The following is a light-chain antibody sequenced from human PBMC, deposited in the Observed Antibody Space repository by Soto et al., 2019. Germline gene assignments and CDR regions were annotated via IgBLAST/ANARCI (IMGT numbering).Light chain of an antibody. V-gene: IGKV2-30*01. Sequence: DVVLTQSPLSLPVALGQPASISCRSSQSLVFSDGNTYLNWFQQRPGQSPRRLIYKVSNRDSGVPDRFSGSGLGTDLTLIISGVEAEYVGVNYCMPGTRWLWTFGQGTKVEIK. CDR1: QSLVFSDGNTY. CDR2: KVS. J-gene: IGKJ1*01. CDR3: MPGTRWLWT.